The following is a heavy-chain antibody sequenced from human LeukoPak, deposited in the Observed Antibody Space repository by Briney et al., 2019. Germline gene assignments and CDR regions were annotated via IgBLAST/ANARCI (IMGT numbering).Heavy chain of an antibody. V-gene: IGHV1-18*01. CDR3: AGDLTPSSGYSYGWPRGY. Sequence: ASVTVSCKASGYTFTSYGISWVRQAPGQGLEWMGWISAYNGNTNYAQKLQGRVTMTTDTSTSTAYMELRSLRSDDTAVYYCAGDLTPSSGYSYGWPRGYWGQGTLVTVSS. CDR1: GYTFTSYG. CDR2: ISAYNGNT. J-gene: IGHJ4*02. D-gene: IGHD5-18*01.